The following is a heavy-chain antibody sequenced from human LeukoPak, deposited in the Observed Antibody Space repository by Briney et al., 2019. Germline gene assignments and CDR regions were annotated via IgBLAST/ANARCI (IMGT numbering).Heavy chain of an antibody. J-gene: IGHJ4*02. D-gene: IGHD4/OR15-4a*01. Sequence: ASVKVSCKASGGTFSNFAFSWVRQAPGQGLEWMGGIIPIFGAPIYAQKFQGRVTITTDDSTSTVYMGLSGLKSEDTAVYYCAKRGGFGANAFYYFDYWGQGTLVTVSS. CDR3: AKRGGFGANAFYYFDY. CDR2: IIPIFGAP. CDR1: GGTFSNFA. V-gene: IGHV1-69*05.